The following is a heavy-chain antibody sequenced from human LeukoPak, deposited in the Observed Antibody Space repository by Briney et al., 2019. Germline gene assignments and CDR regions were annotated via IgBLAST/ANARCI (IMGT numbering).Heavy chain of an antibody. D-gene: IGHD6-13*01. CDR3: ARTRQAAEGFDY. Sequence: GASVKVSCKASGYTFTSYAMHWGRHAPGQRLEWMGWINADNGNTKYSQEFQGRVTITRDTSASTAYMELSSLRSEDMAVYYCARTRQAAEGFDYWGQGTLVTVSS. CDR2: INADNGNT. J-gene: IGHJ4*02. CDR1: GYTFTSYA. V-gene: IGHV1-3*03.